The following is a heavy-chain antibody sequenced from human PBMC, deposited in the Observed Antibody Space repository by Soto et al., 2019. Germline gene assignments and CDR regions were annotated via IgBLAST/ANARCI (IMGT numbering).Heavy chain of an antibody. Sequence: GGSLRLSCAASGFTFSSYAMSWVRQAPGKGLEWVSAISGGGGSTYYADSVKGRFTISRDNSKNTLYLQMNSLRAEDTAVYYSAKPIYYDILTGYPDWGQGTLVTVSS. CDR1: GFTFSSYA. CDR2: ISGGGGST. J-gene: IGHJ4*02. D-gene: IGHD3-9*01. V-gene: IGHV3-23*01. CDR3: AKPIYYDILTGYPD.